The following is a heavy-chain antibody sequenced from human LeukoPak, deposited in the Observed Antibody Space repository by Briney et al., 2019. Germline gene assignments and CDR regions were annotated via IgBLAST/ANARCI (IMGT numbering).Heavy chain of an antibody. Sequence: GASVKVSCKASGYTFTSYAMNWVRQAPGQGLEWMGWINPNTGSPSYAQGLTGRFVFSLDTSVSTAYLQITSLKADDTAVYYCARAYQRLGELSLPDYWGQGTLVTVSS. J-gene: IGHJ4*02. CDR2: INPNTGSP. V-gene: IGHV7-4-1*02. CDR1: GYTFTSYA. D-gene: IGHD3-16*02. CDR3: ARAYQRLGELSLPDY.